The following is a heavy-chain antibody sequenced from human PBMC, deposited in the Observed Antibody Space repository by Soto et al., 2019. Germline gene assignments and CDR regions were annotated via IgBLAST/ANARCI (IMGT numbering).Heavy chain of an antibody. Sequence: QVQLVQSGAEEKKPGASVKVSCKASAYTFTSYAMHWARQAPGQRLEWMGWINAGNGNTKYSQKFQGRVTITRDTSASTAYMELSSLRSEDTAVYYCARSIVVVTALDYWGQGTLVTVSS. D-gene: IGHD2-21*02. J-gene: IGHJ4*02. CDR2: INAGNGNT. CDR3: ARSIVVVTALDY. CDR1: AYTFTSYA. V-gene: IGHV1-3*05.